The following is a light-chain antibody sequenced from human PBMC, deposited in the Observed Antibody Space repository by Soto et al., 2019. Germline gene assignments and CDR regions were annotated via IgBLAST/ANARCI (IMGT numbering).Light chain of an antibody. CDR1: QSVNSNY. J-gene: IGKJ5*01. CDR3: QQYGGSPIT. V-gene: IGKV3-20*01. Sequence: EMVMTQSPAILSVSPGESATLSCRASQSVNSNYLAWYQQHPGQPPRLLIYGISTRASGVPVIFIGSGSGTDFTLTITILEPEDFAVYYCQQYGGSPITFGPGTRLEIK. CDR2: GIS.